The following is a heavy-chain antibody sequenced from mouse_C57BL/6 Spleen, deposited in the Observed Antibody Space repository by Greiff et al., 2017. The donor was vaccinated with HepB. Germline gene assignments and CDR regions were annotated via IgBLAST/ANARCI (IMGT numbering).Heavy chain of an antibody. CDR2: ISSGGSYT. CDR1: GFTFSSYG. D-gene: IGHD1-1*01. J-gene: IGHJ2*01. Sequence: DVQLQESGGDLVKPGGSLKLSCAASGFTFSSYGMSWVRQTPDKRLEWVATISSGGSYTYYPDSVKGRVTISRDNAKNTLYLQMSSLKSEDTAMYYCARGGIATVVAFDYWGQGTTLTVSS. V-gene: IGHV5-6*01. CDR3: ARGGIATVVAFDY.